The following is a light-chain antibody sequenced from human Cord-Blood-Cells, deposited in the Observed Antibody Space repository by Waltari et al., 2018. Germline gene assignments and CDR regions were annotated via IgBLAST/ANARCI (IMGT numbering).Light chain of an antibody. CDR3: CAYAGSSTPYG. J-gene: IGLJ1*01. CDR1: SSDVGSYNL. CDR2: AVS. Sequence: QSALTQPASVSGSPGQSITISCTGTSSDVGSYNLVSWYHKPPGKAPKLIIYAVSKRPAGVSNRFSGSNAGNTASLTISGLQAEDEADYYCCAYAGSSTPYGVGTGTKVTVL. V-gene: IGLV2-23*02.